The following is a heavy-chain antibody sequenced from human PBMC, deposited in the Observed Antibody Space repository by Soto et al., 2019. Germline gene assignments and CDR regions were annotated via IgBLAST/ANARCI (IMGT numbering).Heavy chain of an antibody. J-gene: IGHJ4*02. D-gene: IGHD5-12*01. V-gene: IGHV4-39*01. Sequence: TLSLTCTVSGGSISSSSYYWGWIRQPPGKGLEWIGSIYYSGSTYYNPSLKSRVTISVDTSKNQFSLKLSSVTAADTAVYYCARQWSGYGQGFDYWGQGTLVTVSS. CDR1: GGSISSSSYY. CDR3: ARQWSGYGQGFDY. CDR2: IYYSGST.